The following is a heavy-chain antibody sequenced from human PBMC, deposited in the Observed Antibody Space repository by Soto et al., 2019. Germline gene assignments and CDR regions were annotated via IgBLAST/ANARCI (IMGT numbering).Heavy chain of an antibody. Sequence: GGSLRLSCAASGFTFSSYGMHWVRQAPGKXLEWVAVISYDGSNKYYADSVKGRFTISRDRSKNTLYLQMNSLRAADTAVYYCAKDRLANPPYYYYYYGLDVWGQGPTVTVSS. CDR3: AKDRLANPPYYYYYYGLDV. CDR1: GFTFSSYG. CDR2: ISYDGSNK. V-gene: IGHV3-30*18. J-gene: IGHJ6*02.